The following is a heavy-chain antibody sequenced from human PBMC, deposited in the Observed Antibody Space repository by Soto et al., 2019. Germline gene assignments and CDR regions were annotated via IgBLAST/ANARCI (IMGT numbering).Heavy chain of an antibody. Sequence: ASVKVSCKASGYTFTGYYMHWVRQAPGQGLEWMGWINPNSGGTNYAQKFQGWVTMTRDTSISTAYMELSRLRSDDTAVYYCARDSQLAHGPRNYYYGMDVWGQGTTVTVSS. V-gene: IGHV1-2*04. CDR2: INPNSGGT. D-gene: IGHD6-6*01. J-gene: IGHJ6*02. CDR1: GYTFTGYY. CDR3: ARDSQLAHGPRNYYYGMDV.